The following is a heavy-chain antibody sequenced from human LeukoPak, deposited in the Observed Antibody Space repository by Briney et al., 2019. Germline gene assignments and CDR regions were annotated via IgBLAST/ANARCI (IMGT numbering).Heavy chain of an antibody. CDR1: GYTFTSYY. CDR2: INPSSGST. Sequence: ASVKVSCKASGYTFTSYYMHWVRQAPGQGLEWMGIINPSSGSTSYAQKFQGRVTMTRDTSTSTVYMELSSLRSEDTAVYYCARDLVDIVATGYYYGMDVWGQGTTVTVSS. J-gene: IGHJ6*02. V-gene: IGHV1-46*01. CDR3: ARDLVDIVATGYYYGMDV. D-gene: IGHD5-12*01.